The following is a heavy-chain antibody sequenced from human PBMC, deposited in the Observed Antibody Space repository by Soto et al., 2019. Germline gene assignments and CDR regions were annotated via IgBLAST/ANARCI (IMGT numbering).Heavy chain of an antibody. CDR3: ARGEGTSPYYSYGMDV. CDR1: GGTFSNYA. Sequence: QVQLVQSGADVKKPGSSVKVSCKASGGTFSNYAISWVRQAPGQGLEWMGGIIPIFGTANYAQKFQGRVTITADESTNTAYMELSSLRSEDTAVYYCARGEGTSPYYSYGMDVWGQGTTVTVSS. CDR2: IIPIFGTA. J-gene: IGHJ6*02. V-gene: IGHV1-69*01. D-gene: IGHD3-10*01.